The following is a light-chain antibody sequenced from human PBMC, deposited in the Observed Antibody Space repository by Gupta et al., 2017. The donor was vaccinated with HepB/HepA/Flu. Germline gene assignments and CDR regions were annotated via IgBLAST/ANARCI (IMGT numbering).Light chain of an antibody. V-gene: IGLV1-44*01. CDR1: TSNIGVNT. Sequence: QSLLTQPPSASGTPGQRVTISCSGSTSNIGVNTVNWYQHLPGSAPKLLNYHTDQRPVGVPDRFSASKSGTSASLAISGLQSGDEADYYCAAWHDTVDAPLFGGGTRLTVL. J-gene: IGLJ2*01. CDR3: AAWHDTVDAPL. CDR2: HTD.